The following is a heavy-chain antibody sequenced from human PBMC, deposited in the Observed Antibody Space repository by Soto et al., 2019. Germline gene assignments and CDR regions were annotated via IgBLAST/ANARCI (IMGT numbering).Heavy chain of an antibody. D-gene: IGHD2-2*01. V-gene: IGHV4-59*01. CDR1: GGSISGYY. CDR3: AIHQLPAALLGWHGR. Sequence: SETLSLTCTVSGGSISGYYWSWIRQPPGKGLEWIGYIYYSGSTNYNPSLKSRVTISVDTSKNQFSLKLSSVTAADTAVYDCAIHQLPAALLGWHGRWGQGTLVTVSS. CDR2: IYYSGST. J-gene: IGHJ4*02.